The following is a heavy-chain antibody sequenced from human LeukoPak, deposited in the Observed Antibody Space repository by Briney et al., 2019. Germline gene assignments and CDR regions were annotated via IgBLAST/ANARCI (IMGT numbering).Heavy chain of an antibody. CDR2: IFSGGST. Sequence: GGSLRLSCAASGFTVSSNYMSWVRQAPGKGLEWVSVIFSGGSTYYADSVKGRFTISRDNSKNTLYLQMNSLRAEDTAVYYCARAENNAFDIWGQGTMVTVSS. CDR3: ARAENNAFDI. D-gene: IGHD1/OR15-1a*01. CDR1: GFTVSSNY. J-gene: IGHJ3*02. V-gene: IGHV3-53*01.